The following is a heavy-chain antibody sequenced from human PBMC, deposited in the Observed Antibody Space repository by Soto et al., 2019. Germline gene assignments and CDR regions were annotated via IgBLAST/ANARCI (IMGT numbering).Heavy chain of an antibody. Sequence: ASVKVSCKASGYTFTGYYMHWVRQAPGQGLEWMGWINPNSGGTNYAQKFQGWVTMTRDTSISTAYMELSRLRSDDTAVYYCARDQGGYSYGLPMDYYYYGMDVWGQGTTVTVSS. D-gene: IGHD5-18*01. CDR3: ARDQGGYSYGLPMDYYYYGMDV. J-gene: IGHJ6*02. CDR2: INPNSGGT. CDR1: GYTFTGYY. V-gene: IGHV1-2*04.